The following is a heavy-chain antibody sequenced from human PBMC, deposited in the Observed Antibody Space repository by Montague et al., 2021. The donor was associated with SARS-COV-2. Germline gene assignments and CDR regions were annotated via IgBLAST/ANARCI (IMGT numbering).Heavy chain of an antibody. Sequence: SETLSLTCTVSGDSVKTNPYYWGWIRQPPGKGLEWIGNIYYTGTTYYNPSLKSPVTMSVDTSKNQFSLKLTSVTAADTAVYYCANADRCSSGSCYSPFDSWGKGSLVTVSS. CDR2: IYYTGTT. CDR3: ANADRCSSGSCYSPFDS. V-gene: IGHV4-39*01. D-gene: IGHD2-15*01. J-gene: IGHJ4*02. CDR1: GDSVKTNPYY.